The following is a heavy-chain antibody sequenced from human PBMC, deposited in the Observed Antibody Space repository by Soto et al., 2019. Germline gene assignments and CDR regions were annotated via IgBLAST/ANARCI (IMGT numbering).Heavy chain of an antibody. J-gene: IGHJ6*02. D-gene: IGHD3-10*01. CDR2: IIPILGIA. V-gene: IGHV1-69*02. CDR3: ARGGPGWELYYYYGLDV. CDR1: GGTFSSYT. Sequence: SVKVSCKASGGTFSSYTISWVRQAPGQGLEWMGRIIPILGIANYAQKFQGRVTITADKSTSTAYMELSSLRSEDTAVYYCARGGPGWELYYYYGLDVWGQGTTVTVSS.